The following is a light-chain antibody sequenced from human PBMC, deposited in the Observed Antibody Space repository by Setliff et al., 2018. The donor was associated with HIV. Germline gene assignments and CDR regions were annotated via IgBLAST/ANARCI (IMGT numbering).Light chain of an antibody. J-gene: IGLJ1*01. CDR2: EVS. Sequence: SVLTQPASVSGSPGQSITISCTGTSSDVGAYNYVSWYQQYLGKAPKLMIYEVSNRPSGVSNRFSGSKSGNTASLTISGLQAEDEADYYCCSYTSSNTDVFGTGTKVTVL. CDR3: CSYTSSNTDV. CDR1: SSDVGAYNY. V-gene: IGLV2-14*01.